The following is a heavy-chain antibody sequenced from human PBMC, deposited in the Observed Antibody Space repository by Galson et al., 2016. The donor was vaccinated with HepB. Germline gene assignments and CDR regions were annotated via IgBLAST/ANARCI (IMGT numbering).Heavy chain of an antibody. CDR2: ISSTSSTI. Sequence: SLRLSCAASGFTFSSYSMNWVRQAPGKGLEWISYISSTSSTIYYADSVKGRFTISRDNAQNSLYLQMNSLRAEDTAVYYCARVFHPPRWELHRVWFDPWGQGALVTVSS. V-gene: IGHV3-48*04. CDR1: GFTFSSYS. D-gene: IGHD1-26*01. J-gene: IGHJ5*02. CDR3: ARVFHPPRWELHRVWFDP.